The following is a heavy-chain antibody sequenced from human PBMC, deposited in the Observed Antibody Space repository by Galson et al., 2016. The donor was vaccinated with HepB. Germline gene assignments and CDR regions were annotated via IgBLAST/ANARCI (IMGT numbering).Heavy chain of an antibody. D-gene: IGHD3-9*01. CDR1: GYNFTNYW. CDR3: ARRGRDILTGYYHYYGMDV. CDR2: IYPGDSDT. V-gene: IGHV5-51*01. J-gene: IGHJ6*02. Sequence: QSGAEVKKPGESLKISCEGSGYNFTNYWIGWVRQMPGKGLEWMGIIYPGDSDTRYSPSFQGQVTISADKSISTAYLQWSSLKASDTAMYYCARRGRDILTGYYHYYGMDVWGQGTTVTVSS.